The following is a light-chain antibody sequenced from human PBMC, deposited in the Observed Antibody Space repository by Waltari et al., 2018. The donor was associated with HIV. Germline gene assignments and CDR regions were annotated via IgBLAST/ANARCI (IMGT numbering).Light chain of an antibody. J-gene: IGLJ2*01. Sequence: QSALTQPASVSGCPGQSITISCTGPSSDVGRYYLVSWYQQHPGKAPKLMIYAVTKRPSGVSERFSGSKSGNTASLTISGLQVEDEADYFCCSDAGSSTWVFGGGTKLTVL. V-gene: IGLV2-23*02. CDR1: SSDVGRYYL. CDR2: AVT. CDR3: CSDAGSSTWV.